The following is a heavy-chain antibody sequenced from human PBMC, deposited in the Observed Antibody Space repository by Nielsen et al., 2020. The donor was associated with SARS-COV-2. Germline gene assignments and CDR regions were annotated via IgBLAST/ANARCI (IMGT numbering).Heavy chain of an antibody. V-gene: IGHV4-4*02. Sequence: SETLSLTCAVSGGSVSSNDWWTWVRQSPGKGLGWIGEVSHSGRINYNPSLKSRVTLSMDKSKRQFSLRLTSVSAADTAVYFCARGDLVVVPSPILGLGPFFYYFYLDVWGKGTTVIVSS. CDR1: GGSVSSNDW. CDR3: ARGDLVVVPSPILGLGPFFYYFYLDV. CDR2: VSHSGRI. J-gene: IGHJ6*03. D-gene: IGHD2-2*01.